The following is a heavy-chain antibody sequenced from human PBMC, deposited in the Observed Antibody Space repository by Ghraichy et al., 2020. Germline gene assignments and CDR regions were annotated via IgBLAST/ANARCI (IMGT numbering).Heavy chain of an antibody. J-gene: IGHJ4*02. Sequence: SETLSLTCTVSGGSISSYYWSWIRQPPGKGLEWFGYIYYSGSTNYNPSLKSRVTISVDTSKNQFSLKLSSVTAADTAVYYCARGVDYDSSGYATFDYWGQGTLVTVSS. CDR3: ARGVDYDSSGYATFDY. D-gene: IGHD3-22*01. V-gene: IGHV4-59*01. CDR2: IYYSGST. CDR1: GGSISSYY.